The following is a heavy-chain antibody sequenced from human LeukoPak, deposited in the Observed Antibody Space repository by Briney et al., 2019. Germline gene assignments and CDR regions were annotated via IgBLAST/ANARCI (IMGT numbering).Heavy chain of an antibody. CDR1: GFTFSSYA. CDR3: ARVGGSGYSYGLVVYYGMDV. Sequence: GGSLRLSCAASGFTFSSYAMHWVRQAPGKGLEWVAVISYDGSNKYYADSVKGRFTISRDNSKNTLYLQMNSLRAEDTAVYYCARVGGSGYSYGLVVYYGMDVWGQGTTVTVSS. J-gene: IGHJ6*02. CDR2: ISYDGSNK. D-gene: IGHD5-18*01. V-gene: IGHV3-30-3*01.